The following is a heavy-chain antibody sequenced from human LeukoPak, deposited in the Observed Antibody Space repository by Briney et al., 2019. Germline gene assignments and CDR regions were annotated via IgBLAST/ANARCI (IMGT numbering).Heavy chain of an antibody. CDR2: IIPIFGTA. CDR1: GGTFSSYA. J-gene: IGHJ4*02. Sequence: EASVKVSCKACGGTFSSYAISWVRQAPGQGLEWMGRIIPIFGTANYAQKFQGRVTITTDESTSTAYMELSSLRSEDTAVYYCARDRVLLGYYWGQGTLVTVSS. V-gene: IGHV1-69*05. CDR3: ARDRVLLGYY. D-gene: IGHD3-10*01.